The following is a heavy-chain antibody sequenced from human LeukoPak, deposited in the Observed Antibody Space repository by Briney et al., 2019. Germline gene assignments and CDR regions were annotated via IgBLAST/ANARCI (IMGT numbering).Heavy chain of an antibody. V-gene: IGHV4-39*07. CDR1: GGSISSGPYY. Sequence: SETLSLTCTVSGGSISSGPYYWGWIRQPPGKGLEWIGEINHSGSTNYNPSLKSRVTISVDTSKNQFSLKLSSVTAADTAVYYCARGRAAAGTGWFDPWGQGTLVTVSS. D-gene: IGHD6-13*01. CDR3: ARGRAAAGTGWFDP. J-gene: IGHJ5*02. CDR2: INHSGST.